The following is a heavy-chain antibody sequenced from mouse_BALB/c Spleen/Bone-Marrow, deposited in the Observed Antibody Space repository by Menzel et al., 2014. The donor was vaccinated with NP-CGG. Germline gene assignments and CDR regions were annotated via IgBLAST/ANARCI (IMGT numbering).Heavy chain of an antibody. J-gene: IGHJ2*01. Sequence: EVMLVESGGGLVKPGGSLKLSCAASGFTFSNFAMSWVRQTPDKRLEWVASISSGGSAYYPDSVKGRLSISRDNARDILFLQMSSLRSGDTAMYYCARGYDYDFDYWGQGTTLTVSS. D-gene: IGHD2-4*01. V-gene: IGHV5-6-5*01. CDR1: GFTFSNFA. CDR2: ISSGGSA. CDR3: ARGYDYDFDY.